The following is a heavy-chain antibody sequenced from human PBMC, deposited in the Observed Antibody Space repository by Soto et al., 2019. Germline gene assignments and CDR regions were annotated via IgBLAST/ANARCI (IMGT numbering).Heavy chain of an antibody. CDR1: GYTLTSYA. V-gene: IGHV1-3*01. CDR3: ARDRFPRSITMVRGVPGY. D-gene: IGHD3-10*01. J-gene: IGHJ4*02. CDR2: INAGNGNT. Sequence: ASVKVSCKASGYTLTSYAMHWVRQAPGQRLEWMGWINAGNGNTKYSQKFQGRVTITRDTSASTAYMELSSLRSEDTAVYYCARDRFPRSITMVRGVPGYWGQGTLVTVSS.